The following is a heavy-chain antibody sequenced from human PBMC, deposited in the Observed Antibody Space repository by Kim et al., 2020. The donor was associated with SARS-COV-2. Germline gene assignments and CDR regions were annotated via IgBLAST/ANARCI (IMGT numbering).Heavy chain of an antibody. D-gene: IGHD5-18*01. J-gene: IGHJ3*02. Sequence: SETLSLTCTVSGYSISSGYYWGWIRQPPGKGLEWIGGIYHSGSTYYNPSLKSRVTISVDTSKNQFSLKLSSVTAADTAVYYCACGYSYGNDAFDIWGQGTMVTVSS. CDR2: IYHSGST. CDR1: GYSISSGYY. V-gene: IGHV4-38-2*02. CDR3: ACGYSYGNDAFDI.